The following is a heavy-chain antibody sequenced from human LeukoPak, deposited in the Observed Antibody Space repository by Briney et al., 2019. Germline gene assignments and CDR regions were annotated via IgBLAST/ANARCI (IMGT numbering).Heavy chain of an antibody. J-gene: IGHJ4*02. D-gene: IGHD2/OR15-2a*01. CDR1: GGSISSYY. CDR3: AGHHPRNTVDF. V-gene: IGHV4-59*08. CDR2: ISDIGSI. Sequence: PSETLSLTCTVSGGSISSYYWSWIRQPPGKGLEWIAYISDIGSINYNPSLKSRVTLSLDTSKNPFSLKLSSVTAADTAVYYCAGHHPRNTVDFWGQGTLVTVSS.